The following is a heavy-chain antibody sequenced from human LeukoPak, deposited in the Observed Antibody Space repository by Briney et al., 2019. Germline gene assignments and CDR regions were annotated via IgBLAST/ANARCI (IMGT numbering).Heavy chain of an antibody. Sequence: ASVKVSCKASGYTFTSYGISWVRQAPGQGLEWMGWISAYNGNTNYAQKLQGRVTMTRNTSISTAYMELSSLRSEDTAVYYCAREVYYYDSSGYLSYWGQGTLVTVSS. J-gene: IGHJ4*02. CDR1: GYTFTSYG. CDR3: AREVYYYDSSGYLSY. CDR2: ISAYNGNT. V-gene: IGHV1-18*01. D-gene: IGHD3-22*01.